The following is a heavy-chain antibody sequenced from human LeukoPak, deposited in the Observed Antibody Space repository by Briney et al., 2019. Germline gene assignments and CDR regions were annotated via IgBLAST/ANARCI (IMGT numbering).Heavy chain of an antibody. D-gene: IGHD2-15*01. CDR1: GFTFSSYG. V-gene: IGHV3-30*18. J-gene: IGHJ6*02. CDR3: AKAQGYCGGDTCQYAVDV. Sequence: GGSLRLSCAASGFTFSSYGMHWVRQAPGKGLEWVAVISYDGSNKYYADSVKGRFTISRDNSKNTLYLQMNSLRAEDTAVYYCAKAQGYCGGDTCQYAVDVWGQGTTVTVSS. CDR2: ISYDGSNK.